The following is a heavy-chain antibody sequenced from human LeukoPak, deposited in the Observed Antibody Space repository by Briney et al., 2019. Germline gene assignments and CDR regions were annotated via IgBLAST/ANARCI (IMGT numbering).Heavy chain of an antibody. CDR3: AHDRAGIGFDP. D-gene: IGHD3-22*01. J-gene: IGHJ5*02. V-gene: IGHV2-5*01. Sequence: WIRQPPGKGLEWLGLIYWNDNKHYSPSLKTRLTITKDTSKKQVVLTMTNMDPVDTATYFCAHDRAGIGFDPWGQGTLVTVSS. CDR2: IYWNDNK.